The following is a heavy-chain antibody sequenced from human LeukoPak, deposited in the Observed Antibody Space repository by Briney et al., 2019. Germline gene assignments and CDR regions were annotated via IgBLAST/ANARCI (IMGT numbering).Heavy chain of an antibody. CDR1: GYTFTSYA. Sequence: ASVKVSCKASGYTFTSYAMHWVRQAPGQRLEWMGWINAGNGNTKYSQEFQGRVTITRYTSASTAYMELSSLRSEDMAVYYCARDGGSYFFYDYYYMDVWGKGTTVTVSS. V-gene: IGHV1-3*03. CDR3: ARDGGSYFFYDYYYMDV. CDR2: INAGNGNT. J-gene: IGHJ6*03. D-gene: IGHD1-26*01.